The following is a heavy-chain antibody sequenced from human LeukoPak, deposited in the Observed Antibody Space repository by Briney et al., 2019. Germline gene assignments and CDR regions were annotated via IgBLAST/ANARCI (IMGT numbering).Heavy chain of an antibody. Sequence: PGESLRLSCAASGFTFSAYALNWVRQAPGRGLEWVSTISGRGDSTYYEDSVKGRFTISRENSKNMLYLQMNSLRVEDTAIYYCAQPPPLTMFREPNWGQGTLVTVSS. V-gene: IGHV3-23*01. CDR3: AQPPPLTMFREPN. CDR1: GFTFSAYA. CDR2: ISGRGDST. D-gene: IGHD3-10*01. J-gene: IGHJ4*02.